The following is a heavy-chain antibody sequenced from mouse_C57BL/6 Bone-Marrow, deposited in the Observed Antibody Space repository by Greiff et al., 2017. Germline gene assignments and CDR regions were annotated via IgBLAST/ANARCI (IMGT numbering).Heavy chain of an antibody. CDR2: IDPSDSYT. CDR1: GFTFTSYC. D-gene: IGHD1-3*01. J-gene: IGHJ3*01. V-gene: IGHV1-69*01. CDR3: IRIKDY. Sequence: QVHVKQSVAELVMPGASVKLSCKASGFTFTSYCMHWVKQRPGQGLEWIGEIDPSDSYTKYDQKFKGKSTMTADKSSSTAYMQLSSLTSEDTAVYYCIRIKDYWGQGTLVTVAA.